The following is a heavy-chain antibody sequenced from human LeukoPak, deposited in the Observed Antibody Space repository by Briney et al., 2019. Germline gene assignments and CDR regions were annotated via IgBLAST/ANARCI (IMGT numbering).Heavy chain of an antibody. CDR1: GYTFTGYY. CDR3: ARAQTVTIFGVVITDNWFDP. CDR2: INPNSGGT. J-gene: IGHJ5*02. D-gene: IGHD3-3*01. Sequence: ASVKVSCKASGYTFTGYYIHWVRQAPGQGLEWMGWINPNSGGTNYAQKFQGRVTMTRDTSISTAYMELSRLRSDDTAVYYCARAQTVTIFGVVITDNWFDPWGQGTLVTVSS. V-gene: IGHV1-2*02.